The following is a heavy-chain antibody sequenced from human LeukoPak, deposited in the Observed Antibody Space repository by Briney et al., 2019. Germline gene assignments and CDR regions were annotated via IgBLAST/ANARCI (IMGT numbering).Heavy chain of an antibody. Sequence: GGSLRLSCAASGFTFSDYYMSWIRQAPGKALEWVSYISTSGSTIYYADSVKGRFTISRDNAKNSLYLQMNSLRAEDTAVYYCASQQDYGDYYFDHWGQGTPVTVSS. CDR2: ISTSGSTI. D-gene: IGHD4-17*01. CDR3: ASQQDYGDYYFDH. J-gene: IGHJ4*02. CDR1: GFTFSDYY. V-gene: IGHV3-11*04.